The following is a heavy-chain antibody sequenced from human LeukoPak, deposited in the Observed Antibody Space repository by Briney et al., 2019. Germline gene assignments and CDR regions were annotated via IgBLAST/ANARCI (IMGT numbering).Heavy chain of an antibody. V-gene: IGHV3-21*04. CDR1: GFTFSSYT. CDR3: AKQFLDTN. J-gene: IGHJ4*02. Sequence: GGSLRLSCAASGFTFSSYTMTWVRQAPGKGLEWVSCISSSSSYMYYGDTLKGRFTISRDNAKNSLYLQMDNLRAEDTAVYYCAKQFLDTNWGQGTLVTVPS. CDR2: ISSSSSYM. D-gene: IGHD3-3*01.